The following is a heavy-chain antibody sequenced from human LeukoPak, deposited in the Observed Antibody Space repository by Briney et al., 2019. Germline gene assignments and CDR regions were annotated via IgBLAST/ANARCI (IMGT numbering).Heavy chain of an antibody. CDR3: AKEIFSGLLYIDY. Sequence: GGFLRLSCAASGFTFSSSSISWVHQAPGKGLEWVSAITDAVGSTHYADSVKGRFTFSSDNSKNTVYLQMNSLRPEDMAVYYCAKEIFSGLLYIDYWGQGTLVTVSS. V-gene: IGHV3-23*01. CDR2: ITDAVGST. CDR1: GFTFSSSS. J-gene: IGHJ4*02. D-gene: IGHD5-12*01.